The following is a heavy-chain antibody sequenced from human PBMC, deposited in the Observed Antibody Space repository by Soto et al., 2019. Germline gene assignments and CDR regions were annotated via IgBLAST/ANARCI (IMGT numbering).Heavy chain of an antibody. Sequence: SETLSLTCTVSGGSISSSSYYWGWIRQPPGKGLEWIGSINYSGSTYYNPSLKSRVTISLDTSKNQFSLRLSSVTAADTTVYYCARVLVGAFDLWGQGTVVTVSS. CDR1: GGSISSSSYY. CDR2: INYSGST. J-gene: IGHJ4*02. V-gene: IGHV4-39*01. D-gene: IGHD1-26*01. CDR3: ARVLVGAFDL.